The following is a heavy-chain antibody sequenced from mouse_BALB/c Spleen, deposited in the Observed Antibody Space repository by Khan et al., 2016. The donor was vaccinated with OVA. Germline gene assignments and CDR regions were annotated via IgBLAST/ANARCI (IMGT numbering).Heavy chain of an antibody. D-gene: IGHD1-1*01. CDR2: INPHIGET. J-gene: IGHJ2*01. V-gene: IGHV1-20*02. Sequence: LKQSGPELVKPGASVKISCKASGYSFTGYFMNWVMQSHGKSLEWIGRINPHIGETFYNQKFKDKATLTVDESSSPAHTELRSLASEDSAVYYCTRIYGRDFDYWGQGTTLTVSS. CDR1: GYSFTGYF. CDR3: TRIYGRDFDY.